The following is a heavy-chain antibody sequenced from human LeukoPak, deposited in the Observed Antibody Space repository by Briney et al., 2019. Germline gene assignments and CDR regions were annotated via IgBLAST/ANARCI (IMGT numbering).Heavy chain of an antibody. CDR3: AKGVGATAGAIDY. J-gene: IGHJ4*02. D-gene: IGHD1-26*01. Sequence: GRSLRLSCAASGFTFSSYGMHWVRQAPGKGLEWVAVIWYDGSNKYYADSVKGRFTISRDNSKNTLYLQMNSLRAEDTAVYYCAKGVGATAGAIDYWGQGTLVTVSS. V-gene: IGHV3-33*06. CDR1: GFTFSSYG. CDR2: IWYDGSNK.